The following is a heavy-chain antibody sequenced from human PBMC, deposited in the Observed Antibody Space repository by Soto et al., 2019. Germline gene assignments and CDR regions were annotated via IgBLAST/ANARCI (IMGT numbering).Heavy chain of an antibody. V-gene: IGHV4-39*01. CDR1: GGSISSSSYY. Sequence: QLQLQESGPGLVKPSETLSLTCTVSGGSISSSSYYWGWIRQPPGKGLEWIGSIYYSGSTYYNPSLKSRVTISVDTSKNQFSLKLSSVTAADTAVYYCARPSVIKGATEDYWGQGTLVTVSS. CDR3: ARPSVIKGATEDY. CDR2: IYYSGST. J-gene: IGHJ4*02. D-gene: IGHD1-26*01.